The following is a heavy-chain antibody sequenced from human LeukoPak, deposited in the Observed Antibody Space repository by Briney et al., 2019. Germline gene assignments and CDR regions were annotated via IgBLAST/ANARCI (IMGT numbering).Heavy chain of an antibody. Sequence: TGGSLRLSCSTSGFTFGDYAMSWVRQAPGKGLECVGFIQAKAYGGATKYAASVNGRFSISRDDSQSIANLQMNDLKTEDTAVYYCTRAPHPRCSSSGCYLDYWGQGTLVTVSS. D-gene: IGHD2-2*01. V-gene: IGHV3-49*04. CDR1: GFTFGDYA. CDR2: IQAKAYGGAT. J-gene: IGHJ4*02. CDR3: TRAPHPRCSSSGCYLDY.